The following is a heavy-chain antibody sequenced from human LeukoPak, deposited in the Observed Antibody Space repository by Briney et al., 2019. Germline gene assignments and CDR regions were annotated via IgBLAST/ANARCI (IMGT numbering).Heavy chain of an antibody. CDR3: ARDRELDY. V-gene: IGHV3-53*01. Sequence: GGSLRLSCVASGFTFSSSYMSWVRQAPGKGLEWVSVIYSGDNTYYADSVKGRFTVSRDNSKNTLFLQMNSLRAEDTAVYYCARDRELDYWGQGTLVTVSS. CDR2: IYSGDNT. CDR1: GFTFSSSY. J-gene: IGHJ4*02. D-gene: IGHD1-1*01.